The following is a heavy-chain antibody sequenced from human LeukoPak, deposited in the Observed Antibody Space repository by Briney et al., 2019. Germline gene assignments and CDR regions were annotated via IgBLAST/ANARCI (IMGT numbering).Heavy chain of an antibody. J-gene: IGHJ4*02. CDR3: ARSPTTVTTLFDY. Sequence: SQNLSLTCAISGDSVSSNSAGWNWLRQSPSRCLGWLGRTYYRSKWYNDYAVSVKSRITINPDTSKNHFSLQLNSVTPEDTAVYYCARSPTTVTTLFDYWGQGTLVTVSS. CDR1: GDSVSSNSAG. D-gene: IGHD4-17*01. V-gene: IGHV6-1*01. CDR2: TYYRSKWYN.